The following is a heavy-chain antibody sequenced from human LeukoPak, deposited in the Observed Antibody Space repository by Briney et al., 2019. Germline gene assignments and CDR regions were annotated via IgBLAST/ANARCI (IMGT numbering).Heavy chain of an antibody. D-gene: IGHD3-3*01. V-gene: IGHV3-15*01. J-gene: IGHJ4*02. Sequence: GRSLRLSCAASGFTFSVHYMDWVRQAPGKGLEWVGRIKSKTDGGTTDYAAPVKGRFTISRDDSKKTLYIQMNRLKTEDTAVYYCARGGYYGDFDYWGQGTLVTVSS. CDR1: GFTFSVHY. CDR3: ARGGYYGDFDY. CDR2: IKSKTDGGTT.